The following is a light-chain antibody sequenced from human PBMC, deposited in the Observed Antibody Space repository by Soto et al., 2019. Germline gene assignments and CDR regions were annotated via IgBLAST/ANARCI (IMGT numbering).Light chain of an antibody. J-gene: IGLJ1*01. CDR1: SSDVGGYTY. Sequence: QSALTQPASVSGSPGQSITISCTGTSSDVGGYTYVSWYQQHPGKAPKLMLYDVSNRPSGVSNRFSGAKSGNTASLTISGLQAEDEDDYYCSSYTRSSTYVFGTGNKLTV. CDR3: SSYTRSSTYV. CDR2: DVS. V-gene: IGLV2-14*01.